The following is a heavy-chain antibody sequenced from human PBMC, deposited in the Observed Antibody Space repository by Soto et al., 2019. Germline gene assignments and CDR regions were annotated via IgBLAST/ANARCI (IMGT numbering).Heavy chain of an antibody. D-gene: IGHD1-26*01. J-gene: IGHJ6*02. Sequence: ASVKVSCKASGYTFTSYYMHWVRQAPGQGLEWMGIINPSDGSRTSYADSVKGRFTISRDNAKNTVDLQMNSLRAEDTAVYYCVRDLTSCTSARCYSYYYGMDVWGQGTTVTVSS. V-gene: IGHV1-46*03. CDR3: VRDLTSCTSARCYSYYYGMDV. CDR2: INPSDGSRT. CDR1: GYTFTSYY.